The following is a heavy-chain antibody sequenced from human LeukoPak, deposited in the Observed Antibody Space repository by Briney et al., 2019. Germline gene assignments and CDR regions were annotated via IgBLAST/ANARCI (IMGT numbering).Heavy chain of an antibody. J-gene: IGHJ4*03. D-gene: IGHD2-15*01. V-gene: IGHV1-2*06. Sequence: ASVKASCKASGYTFTGYYMHWVRQAPGQGLEWMGRINPNSGGTNYAQKFQGRVTMTRDTSISTAYMELSRLRPDDTAVYYCARAGRYCSGGSCYYIYWGQGTLVTVSS. CDR1: GYTFTGYY. CDR2: INPNSGGT. CDR3: ARAGRYCSGGSCYYIY.